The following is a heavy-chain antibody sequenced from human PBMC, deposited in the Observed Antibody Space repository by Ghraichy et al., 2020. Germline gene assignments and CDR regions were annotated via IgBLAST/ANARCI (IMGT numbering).Heavy chain of an antibody. CDR2: IYSGGSP. D-gene: IGHD3-10*01. J-gene: IGHJ4*02. CDR1: GFSVSGNH. V-gene: IGHV3-66*01. CDR3: AREPPGVRYFDS. Sequence: GGSLRLSCAASGFSVSGNHMSWVRQAPQKGLEWVSVIYSGGSPYYADSVKGRFTISRDNSKNTLYLQMDSLRAEDTAVYFCAREPPGVRYFDSWGQGTLVTVSS.